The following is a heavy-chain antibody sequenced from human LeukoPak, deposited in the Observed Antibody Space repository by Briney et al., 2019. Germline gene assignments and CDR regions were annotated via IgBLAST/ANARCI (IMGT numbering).Heavy chain of an antibody. CDR3: ARPFLGYCSGGSSYPPPHFDY. V-gene: IGHV4-34*01. J-gene: IGHJ4*02. Sequence: SETLSLTCAVYGGSFSGYYWSWIRQPPGKGLEWIGEINHSGSTNYNPSLKSRVTISVDTSKNQFSLKLSSVTAADTAVYYCARPFLGYCSGGSSYPPPHFDYWGQGTLVTVSS. CDR2: INHSGST. CDR1: GGSFSGYY. D-gene: IGHD2-15*01.